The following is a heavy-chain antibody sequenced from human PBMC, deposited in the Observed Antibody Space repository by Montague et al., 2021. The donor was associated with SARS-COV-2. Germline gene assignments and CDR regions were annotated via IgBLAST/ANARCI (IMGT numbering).Heavy chain of an antibody. Sequence: SETLSLTCTGSGGSISSYYWSWIRQPPGKGLEWIGEINHSGSTNYNPSLKSRVTISVDTSKNQFSLKLSSVTAADTAVYYCARGSRQWLVRPPHYYYFDYWGQGTLVTVSS. D-gene: IGHD6-19*01. J-gene: IGHJ4*02. CDR2: INHSGST. CDR1: GGSISSYY. CDR3: ARGSRQWLVRPPHYYYFDY. V-gene: IGHV4-34*01.